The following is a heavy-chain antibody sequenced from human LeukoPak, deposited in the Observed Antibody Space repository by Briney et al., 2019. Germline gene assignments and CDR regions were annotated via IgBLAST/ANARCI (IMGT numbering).Heavy chain of an antibody. CDR2: INPNSGDT. CDR3: ARDLASAGRLYYFDY. CDR1: GYTFTGYY. Sequence: RAASVKVSCKASGYTFTGYYMHWVRQAPGQGLEWMGWINPNSGDTNYAQKFQGRVTMTRDTSITTAYLELSSLRSDDTAVYHCARDLASAGRLYYFDYWGQGTLVTVSS. V-gene: IGHV1-2*02. D-gene: IGHD6-13*01. J-gene: IGHJ4*02.